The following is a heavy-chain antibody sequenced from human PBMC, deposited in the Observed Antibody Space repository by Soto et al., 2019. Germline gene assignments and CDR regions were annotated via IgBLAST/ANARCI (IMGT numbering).Heavy chain of an antibody. CDR2: IYQSGST. J-gene: IGHJ1*01. V-gene: IGHV4-30-2*01. D-gene: IGHD1-1*01. Sequence: PGKGLEWIGYIYQSGSTSYNPSLKSRVTISVDRSKNQFSLKLNSVTAADIALYYCARINRKRHFLEFWRQGTPVTV. CDR3: ARINRKRHFLEF.